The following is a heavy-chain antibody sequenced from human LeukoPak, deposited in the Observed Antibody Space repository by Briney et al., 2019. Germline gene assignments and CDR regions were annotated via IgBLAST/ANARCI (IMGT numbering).Heavy chain of an antibody. J-gene: IGHJ4*02. D-gene: IGHD1-26*01. CDR3: ARVEWIVGFDY. CDR2: ISSSGSTI. Sequence: GGSLRLSCAASGFTFSSYEMNWVRQAPGEGLEWVSYISSSGSTIYYADSVKGRFTISRDNAKNSLYLQMNSLRAEDTAVYYCARVEWIVGFDYWGQGTLVTVSS. V-gene: IGHV3-48*03. CDR1: GFTFSSYE.